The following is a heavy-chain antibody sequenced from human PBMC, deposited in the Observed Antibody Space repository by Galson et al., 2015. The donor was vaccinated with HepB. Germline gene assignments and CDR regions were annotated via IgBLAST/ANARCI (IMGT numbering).Heavy chain of an antibody. CDR1: GFTFSSYA. Sequence: SLRLSCAASGFTFSSYAMHWVRQAPGKGLEWVAVISYDGSNKYYADSVKGRFTISRDNSENTLYLQMNSLRAEDTAVYYCARSEGLYYYYGMDVWGQGTTVTVSS. CDR3: ARSEGLYYYYGMDV. V-gene: IGHV3-30-3*01. CDR2: ISYDGSNK. J-gene: IGHJ6*02.